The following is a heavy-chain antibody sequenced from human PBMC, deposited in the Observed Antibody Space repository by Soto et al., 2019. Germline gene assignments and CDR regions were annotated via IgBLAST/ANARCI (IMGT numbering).Heavy chain of an antibody. CDR3: ASGIQLWLRRINNGYSG. J-gene: IGHJ4*02. Sequence: QVQLVQSGAEVKKPESSVKVSCKAPGGTFSTYAISWVRQAPGQGLEWMGGIIPMFGTANYAQRFQDRVTITALESTHTVDMELSSLRSEDTAVYFCASGIQLWLRRINNGYSGWGQGTLVTVSS. CDR2: IIPMFGTA. CDR1: GGTFSTYA. D-gene: IGHD5-18*01. V-gene: IGHV1-69*12.